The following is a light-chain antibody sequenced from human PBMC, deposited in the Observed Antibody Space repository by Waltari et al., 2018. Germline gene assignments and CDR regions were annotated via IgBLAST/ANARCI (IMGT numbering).Light chain of an antibody. Sequence: DIQMTQSPSALSASVRPRFTITCRASQSISSYLNWYQQKPGKAPKLLIYAASSLQSGVPSRFSGSGSGTDFTLTISSLQPEDFATYYCQQSYSTHPTFGQGTKVEIK. J-gene: IGKJ1*01. CDR3: QQSYSTHPT. V-gene: IGKV1-39*01. CDR1: QSISSY. CDR2: AAS.